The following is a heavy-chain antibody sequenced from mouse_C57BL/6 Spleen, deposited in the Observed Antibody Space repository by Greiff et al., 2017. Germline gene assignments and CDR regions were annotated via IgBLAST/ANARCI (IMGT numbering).Heavy chain of an antibody. CDR1: GYSITSGYY. CDR2: ISYDGSN. Sequence: EVKLMESGPGLVKPSQSLSLTCSVTGYSITSGYYWNWIRQFPGNKLEWMGYISYDGSNNYNPSLKNRISITRDTSKNQFCMKLNSVTTEDTATNYCAREKNYYGSKGEDYWGQGTTLTVSS. J-gene: IGHJ2*01. D-gene: IGHD1-1*01. CDR3: AREKNYYGSKGEDY. V-gene: IGHV3-6*01.